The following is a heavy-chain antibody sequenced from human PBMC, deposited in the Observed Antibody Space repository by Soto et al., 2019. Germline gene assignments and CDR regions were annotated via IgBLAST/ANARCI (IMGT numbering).Heavy chain of an antibody. Sequence: SETLSLTCAVSGGSISSGGYSWSWIRQPPGRGLEWIGYIYHSGSTYYNPSLKSRVTISVDRSKNQFSLKLSSVTAADTAVYYCARYSSSWYYFDYWGQGTLVTVSS. V-gene: IGHV4-30-2*01. D-gene: IGHD6-13*01. CDR2: IYHSGST. J-gene: IGHJ4*02. CDR3: ARYSSSWYYFDY. CDR1: GGSISSGGYS.